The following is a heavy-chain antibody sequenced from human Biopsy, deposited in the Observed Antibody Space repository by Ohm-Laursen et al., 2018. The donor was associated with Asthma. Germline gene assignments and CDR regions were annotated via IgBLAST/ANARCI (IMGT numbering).Heavy chain of an antibody. J-gene: IGHJ4*02. CDR1: GGSFSNFA. Sequence: SSVKVSCKASGGSFSNFAFSWVRQAPGHGLEWMGTILTKFDITSYAEKFQGRVTITADKSTSTTYMELSRLRSEDTAVYYCARHYDTDSYPVLVLDYWGQGTLVTVSS. V-gene: IGHV1-69*04. CDR3: ARHYDTDSYPVLVLDY. CDR2: ILTKFDIT. D-gene: IGHD3-22*01.